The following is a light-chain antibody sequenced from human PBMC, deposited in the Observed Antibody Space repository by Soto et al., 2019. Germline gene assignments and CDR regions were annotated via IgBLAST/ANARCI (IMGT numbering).Light chain of an antibody. CDR1: QAIRTA. V-gene: IGKV1-6*01. Sequence: AIQLTQSPSSLSASVGDRVTITCRASQAIRTALGWYQQRPGKVPKLLIYAASTLQSGVPSRFSGSGSGTDFTLTISSLQPEDFATYYCQQANSFPINFGQGTRLEIK. CDR2: AAS. CDR3: QQANSFPIN. J-gene: IGKJ5*01.